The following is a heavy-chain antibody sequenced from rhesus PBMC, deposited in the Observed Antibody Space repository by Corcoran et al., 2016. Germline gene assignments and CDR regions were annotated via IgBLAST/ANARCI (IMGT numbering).Heavy chain of an antibody. J-gene: IGHJ4*01. D-gene: IGHD6-25*01. V-gene: IGHV1-180*01. CDR1: GNSFPNYY. Sequence: QVQLVQSGAEIKQPGASVKLSCKASGNSFPNYYIHWVKQDPGQGLEWIGLISPYNGNKVYAQNFQGRVTITTDTSTTTGYMELSSLRSEDTAVYYCTRAPAAGGFDYWGQGVPVTVSS. CDR2: ISPYNGNK. CDR3: TRAPAAGGFDY.